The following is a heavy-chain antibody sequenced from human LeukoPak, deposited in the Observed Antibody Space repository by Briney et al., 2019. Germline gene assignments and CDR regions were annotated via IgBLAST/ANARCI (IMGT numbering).Heavy chain of an antibody. J-gene: IGHJ4*02. Sequence: GGSLRLSCAASGFTFSNAWMSWVRQAPGKGLEWVGRIKSKTDGGTTDYAAPVKGRFTISRDDSKNTLYLQMNSLKTEDTAVYYCTTDREYSSSGTVDYFDYWGQGTLVTVSS. V-gene: IGHV3-15*01. CDR3: TTDREYSSSGTVDYFDY. CDR1: GFTFSNAW. CDR2: IKSKTDGGTT. D-gene: IGHD6-13*01.